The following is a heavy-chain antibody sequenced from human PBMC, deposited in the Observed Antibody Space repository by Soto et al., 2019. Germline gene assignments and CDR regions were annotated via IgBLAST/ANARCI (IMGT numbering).Heavy chain of an antibody. CDR3: ARSTYYYDSSGYGFYYFDY. Sequence: SETLSLTCTVSGASISDYHWNWIRQSPGKGLEWIGSVYHSGITHYNPSLESRVTISIDTSKKQFSLKLNSMTAADTATYYCARSTYYYDSSGYGFYYFDYWGQGTLVTVSS. CDR1: GASISDYH. CDR2: VYHSGIT. V-gene: IGHV4-59*08. D-gene: IGHD3-22*01. J-gene: IGHJ4*02.